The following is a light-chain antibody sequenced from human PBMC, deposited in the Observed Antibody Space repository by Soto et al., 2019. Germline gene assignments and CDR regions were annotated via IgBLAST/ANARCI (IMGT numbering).Light chain of an antibody. CDR3: QQYGGCSPT. CDR1: QSISSS. CDR2: DAS. V-gene: IGKV1-5*01. J-gene: IGKJ1*01. Sequence: DIQVTQSPSTLSASVGDRVTITCRASQSISSSLAWYHQKPGTAPKLLIYDASSLERGVPSRFSCSGSGTEFTLTLSGRQPDDFATYYCQQYGGCSPTFGQGTKV.